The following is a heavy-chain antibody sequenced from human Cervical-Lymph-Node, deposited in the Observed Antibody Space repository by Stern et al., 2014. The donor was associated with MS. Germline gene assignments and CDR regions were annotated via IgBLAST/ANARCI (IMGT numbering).Heavy chain of an antibody. CDR2: IYYTGTT. CDR3: SRGHFWSGYYRDY. J-gene: IGHJ4*02. CDR1: GGSVSSSGYY. D-gene: IGHD3-3*02. V-gene: IGHV4-39*02. Sequence: QVQLQESGPGLVKPSETLSLTCTVSGGSVSSSGYYWGWIRQPPGKGLEWIGSIYYTGTTYYNPSLKRRVTISVDTSNNHFSLTLTSVTAADTAVYYCSRGHFWSGYYRDYWGQGTLVTVSS.